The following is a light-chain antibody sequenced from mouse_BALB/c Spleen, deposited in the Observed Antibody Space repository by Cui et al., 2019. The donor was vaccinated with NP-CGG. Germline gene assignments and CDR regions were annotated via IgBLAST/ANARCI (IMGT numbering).Light chain of an antibody. J-gene: IGKJ5*01. Sequence: DIVMTQSHKFMSTSVGDRVSITCKASQDVGTTVAWYQQKPGQSPKLLIYWAYTRHTGVPDRFTGSGSGTDFTLTITNVQSEDLADYFCQQEKNYPPSLTFGAGTKLELK. V-gene: IGKV6-23*01. CDR3: QQEKNYPPSLT. CDR1: QDVGTT. CDR2: WAY.